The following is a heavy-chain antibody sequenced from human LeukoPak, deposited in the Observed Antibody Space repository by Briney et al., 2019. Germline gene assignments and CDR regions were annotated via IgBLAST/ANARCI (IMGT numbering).Heavy chain of an antibody. CDR2: LRSSSSTL. Sequence: PGGPLRLSCAASGFTFSFYSMTWVRQAPGKGLEWVSYLRSSSSTLHYADSVKGRFTISRDNAKNSLYLQMNSLRAEDTAVYYCEGPDNWGQGTLVTVSS. V-gene: IGHV3-48*01. J-gene: IGHJ4*02. CDR1: GFTFSFYS. CDR3: EGPDN.